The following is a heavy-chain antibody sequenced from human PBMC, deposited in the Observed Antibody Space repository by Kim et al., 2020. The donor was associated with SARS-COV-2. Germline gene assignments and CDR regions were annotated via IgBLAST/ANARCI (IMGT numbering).Heavy chain of an antibody. CDR3: VRDRGAVAASGWFDP. CDR2: IITIFNTA. CDR1: GGAFTSYS. J-gene: IGHJ5*02. Sequence: SVKVSCKASGGAFTSYSIAWVRQAPGRGLEFMGGIITIFNTAHHAQKFQGRVTITADESTSTFYLELSRLTSEDTAVYYCVRDRGAVAASGWFDPWGPG. V-gene: IGHV1-69*13. D-gene: IGHD6-19*01.